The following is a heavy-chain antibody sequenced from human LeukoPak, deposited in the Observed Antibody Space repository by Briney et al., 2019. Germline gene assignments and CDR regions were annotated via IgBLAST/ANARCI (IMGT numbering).Heavy chain of an antibody. CDR1: GFTFSSYA. V-gene: IGHV3-23*01. J-gene: IGHJ4*02. CDR2: ISGSGGST. Sequence: GGSLRLSCAASGFTFSSYAMSWVRQAPGKGLEWVSAISGSGGSTYYADSVKGRFTISRDNSKNTLYLQMNSLRAEDTAVYYCARDLNGVATISEGLDWGQGTLVTVSS. D-gene: IGHD5-24*01. CDR3: ARDLNGVATISEGLD.